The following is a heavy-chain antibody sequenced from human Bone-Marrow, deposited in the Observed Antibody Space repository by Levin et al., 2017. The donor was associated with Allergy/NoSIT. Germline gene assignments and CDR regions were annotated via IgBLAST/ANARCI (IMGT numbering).Heavy chain of an antibody. CDR2: IFHSGGT. CDR1: GGSISSDGYS. Sequence: SETLSLTCAVSGGSISSDGYSWNWIRQPPGKDLEWIGYIFHSGGTFYNPSLKSRVTISLDRSSDQFFLSLSSVTAADTAVYYCARVVAPRYYLDYWGQGKLVTVSS. J-gene: IGHJ4*02. V-gene: IGHV4-30-2*01. CDR3: ARVVAPRYYLDY.